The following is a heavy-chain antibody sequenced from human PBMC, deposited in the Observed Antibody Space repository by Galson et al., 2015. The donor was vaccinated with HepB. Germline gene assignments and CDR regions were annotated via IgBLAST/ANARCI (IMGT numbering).Heavy chain of an antibody. CDR2: TYYRSKWYN. D-gene: IGHD6-6*01. V-gene: IGHV6-1*01. Sequence: CAISGDSVSSNSAAWNWIRQSPSRGLEWPGRTYYRSKWYNDYAVSVKSRITINPDTSKNQFSLQLNSVTPEDTAVYYCARGGIAARPLAPLGQGTLVTVSS. J-gene: IGHJ5*02. CDR1: GDSVSSNSAA. CDR3: ARGGIAARPLAP.